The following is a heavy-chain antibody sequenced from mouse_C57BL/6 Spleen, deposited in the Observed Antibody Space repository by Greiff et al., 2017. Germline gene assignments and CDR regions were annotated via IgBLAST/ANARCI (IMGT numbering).Heavy chain of an antibody. CDR1: GYTFTSYT. D-gene: IGHD2-4*01. CDR2: INPSSGYT. V-gene: IGHV1-4*01. Sequence: QVQLQQSGAELARPGASVKMSCKASGYTFTSYTMHWVKQRPGQGLEWIGYINPSSGYTKYKQKFKDKATLTADKSSSTAYMQLSSLTSEDSAVYYCARAGIDYDYDGGDYYAMDYWGQGTSVTVSS. J-gene: IGHJ4*01. CDR3: ARAGIDYDYDGGDYYAMDY.